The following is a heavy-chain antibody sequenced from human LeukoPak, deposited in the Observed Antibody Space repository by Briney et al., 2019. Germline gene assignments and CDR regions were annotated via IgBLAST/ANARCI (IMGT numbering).Heavy chain of an antibody. J-gene: IGHJ4*02. CDR2: IYSGGST. CDR1: GVTFSSYS. Sequence: GGSLRLSCAASGVTFSSYSMNWVRQAPGKGLEWVSVIYSGGSTYYADSVKGRFTISRDNSKSTLYLQMNSLRAEDTAVYYCARVEWFGDFDYWGQGTLVTVSS. CDR3: ARVEWFGDFDY. V-gene: IGHV3-66*01. D-gene: IGHD3-10*01.